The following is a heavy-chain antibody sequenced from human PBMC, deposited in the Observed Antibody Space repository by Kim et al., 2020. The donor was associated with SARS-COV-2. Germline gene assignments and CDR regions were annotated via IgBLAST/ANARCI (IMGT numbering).Heavy chain of an antibody. CDR1: GGSISSGGYS. J-gene: IGHJ6*02. Sequence: SETLSLTCAVSGGSISSGGYSWSWIRQPPGKGLEWIGYIYYSGSTSYNPSLKSRVTISVDRSKNQFSLKLSSVTAADTAVYYCARGDGSGSPYGMDVWG. CDR3: ARGDGSGSPYGMDV. CDR2: IYYSGST. D-gene: IGHD3-10*01. V-gene: IGHV4-30-2*01.